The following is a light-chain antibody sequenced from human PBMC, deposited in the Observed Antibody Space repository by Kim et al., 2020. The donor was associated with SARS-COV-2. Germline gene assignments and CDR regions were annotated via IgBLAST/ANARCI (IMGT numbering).Light chain of an antibody. J-gene: IGKJ4*01. Sequence: DIQMTQSPATLSASLGARVTITCRASQSVSSWLAWYQQKPGKAPELLISKASILENGVPSRFSGSGSGTEFTLTIDSLQPDDFATYYCQEYHTYALTFGGGTKLEI. CDR1: QSVSSW. CDR2: KAS. V-gene: IGKV1-5*03. CDR3: QEYHTYALT.